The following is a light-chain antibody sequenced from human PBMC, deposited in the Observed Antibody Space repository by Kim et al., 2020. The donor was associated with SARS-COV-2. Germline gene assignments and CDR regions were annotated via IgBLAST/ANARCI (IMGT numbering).Light chain of an antibody. Sequence: QAVVTQEPSLTVSPGGTVTLTCVSGGYHPNWFQQKPGQPPRALIYGATRKHPWTPARFSGSLLGGKAALTVSSVQPEDEADYFCLVLHNSAWVFGGGTQLTVL. J-gene: IGLJ3*02. V-gene: IGLV7-43*01. CDR1: GYH. CDR2: GAT. CDR3: LVLHNSAWV.